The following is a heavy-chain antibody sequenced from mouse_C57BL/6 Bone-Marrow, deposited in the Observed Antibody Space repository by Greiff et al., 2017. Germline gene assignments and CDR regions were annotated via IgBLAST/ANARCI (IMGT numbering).Heavy chain of an antibody. Sequence: QVQLQQPGAELVRPGSSVKLSCKASGYTFTSYWMDWVKQRPGQGLEWIGNIYPSDSETHYNQKFKDKATLTVDKSSSTAYMQLRSLTSEDSAVYYCARSEGFYGVHYLDYWGQGTTLTVSS. CDR2: IYPSDSET. D-gene: IGHD1-1*01. CDR1: GYTFTSYW. V-gene: IGHV1-61*01. CDR3: ARSEGFYGVHYLDY. J-gene: IGHJ2*01.